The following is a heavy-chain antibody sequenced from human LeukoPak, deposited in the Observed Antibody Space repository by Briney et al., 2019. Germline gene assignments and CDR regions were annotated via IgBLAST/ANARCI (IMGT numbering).Heavy chain of an antibody. CDR3: ARDPMVRGVDWFDP. J-gene: IGHJ5*02. CDR1: GGSFSGYY. V-gene: IGHV4-34*01. Sequence: SETRSLTSAVYGGSFSGYYWSWIRQPPGKWLEWIGEINHSGSTNYNPSLKSRVTISVDTSKSQFSLKLSSVTAADTAVYYCARDPMVRGVDWFDPWGRGTLVTVSS. CDR2: INHSGST. D-gene: IGHD3-10*01.